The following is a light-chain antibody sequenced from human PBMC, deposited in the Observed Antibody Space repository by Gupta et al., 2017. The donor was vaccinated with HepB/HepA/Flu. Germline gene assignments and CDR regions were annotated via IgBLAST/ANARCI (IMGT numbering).Light chain of an antibody. V-gene: IGKV2-28*01. Sequence: PGEPASISCRSSQSLLHSNGYNYLDWYLQKPGQSPQLLIYLGSNRASGVPDRFSGSGSGTDFTLKISRVEAEDVGVYYCMQALQTPRYTFGQGTKLEIK. CDR2: LGS. CDR1: QSLLHSNGYNY. J-gene: IGKJ2*01. CDR3: MQALQTPRYT.